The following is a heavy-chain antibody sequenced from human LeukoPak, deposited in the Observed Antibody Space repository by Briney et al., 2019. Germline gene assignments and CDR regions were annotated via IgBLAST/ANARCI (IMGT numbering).Heavy chain of an antibody. Sequence: ASVKVSCKASGYTFTSYGISWVRQAPGQGLEWMGWISAYNGNTNYAQKLQGRVTMTTDTSTSTACMELRSLRSDDTAVYYCARGEELRAPSHFDYWGQGTLVTVSS. V-gene: IGHV1-18*01. CDR2: ISAYNGNT. J-gene: IGHJ4*02. CDR3: ARGEELRAPSHFDY. CDR1: GYTFTSYG. D-gene: IGHD1-7*01.